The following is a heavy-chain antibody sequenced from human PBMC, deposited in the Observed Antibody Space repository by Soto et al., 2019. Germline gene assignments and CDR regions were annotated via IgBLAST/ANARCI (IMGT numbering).Heavy chain of an antibody. CDR1: GGSFSSDY. D-gene: IGHD7-27*01. V-gene: IGHV4-34*01. J-gene: IGHJ4*02. Sequence: KTSGTLSLTCAAYGGSFSSDYWTWIRQPPGTGLEWIGEINHSGSTNYNPSLQSRLTLFVDTSKNQFSLKLSSVTAADTAVYYCARGPSGDKVHYWGQGALVTVSS. CDR2: INHSGST. CDR3: ARGPSGDKVHY.